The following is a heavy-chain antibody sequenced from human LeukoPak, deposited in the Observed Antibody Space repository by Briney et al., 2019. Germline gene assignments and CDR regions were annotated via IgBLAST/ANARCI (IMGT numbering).Heavy chain of an antibody. Sequence: ASVKVSCKASGYTFTSYDINWVRQATGQGLEWMGWMNPNSGNTNYAQKLQGRVTMTTDTSTSTAYMELRSLRSDDTAVYYCARDEGTVFDYWGQGTLVTVSS. CDR3: ARDEGTVFDY. V-gene: IGHV1-18*01. D-gene: IGHD4-17*01. CDR2: MNPNSGNT. CDR1: GYTFTSYD. J-gene: IGHJ4*02.